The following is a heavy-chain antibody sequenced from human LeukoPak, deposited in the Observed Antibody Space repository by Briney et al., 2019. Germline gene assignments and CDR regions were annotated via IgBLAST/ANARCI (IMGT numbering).Heavy chain of an antibody. V-gene: IGHV3-74*01. Sequence: GGSLRLSCAASGFTFSSYWMHWVRQAPGKGLVLGSRFNSDGSSTNYAESGEGRFTISRDNAQNTMYLRMNSLRAEDTAVYYCARRGVVPDATLGYWGQGTAVTVSS. D-gene: IGHD2-2*01. CDR1: GFTFSSYW. J-gene: IGHJ4*02. CDR2: FNSDGSST. CDR3: ARRGVVPDATLGY.